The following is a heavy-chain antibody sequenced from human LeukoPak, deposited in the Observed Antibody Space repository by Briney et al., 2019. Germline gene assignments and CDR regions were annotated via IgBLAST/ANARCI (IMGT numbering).Heavy chain of an antibody. J-gene: IGHJ6*02. CDR1: GASIRSYY. CDR3: ARLGRRDGYPPKCYYGMDV. D-gene: IGHD5-24*01. V-gene: IGHV4-59*08. Sequence: SETLSLTCSVSGASIRSYYWTWIRQPPGKGLEWIGYVYYSGRTNYNPSLKSRVTISVDTSKNLFSLNLNSVTAADTAVYYCARLGRRDGYPPKCYYGMDVWGQGTTVTVSS. CDR2: VYYSGRT.